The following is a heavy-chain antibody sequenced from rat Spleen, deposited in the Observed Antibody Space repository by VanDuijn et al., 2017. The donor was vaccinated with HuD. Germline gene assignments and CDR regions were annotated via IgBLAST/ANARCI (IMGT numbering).Heavy chain of an antibody. V-gene: IGHV3-3*01. CDR3: AWERYNLFDY. Sequence: EVHLQESGPGLVKPSQSLSLTCSVTEYSISSSYRWNWIRKFPGNKLEWMGYINSAGSTNYNPSLKSRISITRDTSKNQFFLQVNSVTTEDTATYYCAWERYNLFDYWGQGVMVTVSS. D-gene: IGHD1-5*01. CDR1: EYSISSSYR. J-gene: IGHJ2*01. CDR2: INSAGST.